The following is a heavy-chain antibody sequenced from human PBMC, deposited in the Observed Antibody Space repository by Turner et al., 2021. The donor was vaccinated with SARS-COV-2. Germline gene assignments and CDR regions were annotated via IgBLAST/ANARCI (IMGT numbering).Heavy chain of an antibody. CDR3: SGLLLRDFDAGDV. CDR2: IIPILGIA. CDR1: GGTFSTYV. D-gene: IGHD2-15*01. V-gene: IGHV1-69*10. Sequence: EVKKPGSSLQVSCKASGGTFSTYVISLVRQAPGQGLEWMGGIIPILGIANYAQKFQGRVTITADKSSCTSKRRQTRYWRDWSSDVCSSGLLLRDFDAGDVWGQGTTVTVSS. J-gene: IGHJ6*02.